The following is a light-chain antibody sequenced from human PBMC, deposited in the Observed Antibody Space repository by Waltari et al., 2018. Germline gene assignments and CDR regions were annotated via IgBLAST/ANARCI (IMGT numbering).Light chain of an antibody. J-gene: IGKJ1*01. Sequence: DIFLTQSPGTLSLSPGEGATLSCRASQRISRFLAWYQQKPAQAPRLLIYDASTRATGIPDRFSGSGSGTDFSLTISRLEPEDFAVYYCQKYGTLPATFGQGTKVEIK. CDR1: QRISRF. V-gene: IGKV3-20*01. CDR3: QKYGTLPAT. CDR2: DAS.